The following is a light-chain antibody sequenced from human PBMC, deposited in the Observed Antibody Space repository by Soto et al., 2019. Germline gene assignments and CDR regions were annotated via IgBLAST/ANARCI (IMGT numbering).Light chain of an antibody. J-gene: IGLJ2*01. CDR2: ENN. CDR3: SSFTRNSALEVL. V-gene: IGLV6-57*04. CDR1: SGSIANNY. Sequence: NFMLTQPHSVSESPGKTLSISCTRSSGSIANNYVQWYQQRPGSAPTTVIYENNQRLSGVPDRFSGSTDGSSNSASLTISGLQTEDEATYYCSSFTRNSALEVLFGGVTKLTVL.